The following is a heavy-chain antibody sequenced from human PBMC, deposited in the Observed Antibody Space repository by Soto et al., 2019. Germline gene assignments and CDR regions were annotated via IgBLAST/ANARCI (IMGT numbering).Heavy chain of an antibody. CDR3: AKDGNWLDVFLDL. CDR2: SSTSGRST. V-gene: IGHV3-23*01. J-gene: IGHJ4*02. CDR1: GIEFSNYA. D-gene: IGHD6-19*01. Sequence: PGGSLRLSCVVSGIEFSNYAMTWVRQAPGKGLEWVAISSTSGRSTYHADSVRGRFTISRDNSKNTLYLHMTNLRAEDTAVYYCAKDGNWLDVFLDLWGQGTPVTVSS.